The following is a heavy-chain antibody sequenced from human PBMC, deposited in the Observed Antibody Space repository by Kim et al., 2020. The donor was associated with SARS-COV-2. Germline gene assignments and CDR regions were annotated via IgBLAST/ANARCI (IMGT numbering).Heavy chain of an antibody. J-gene: IGHJ5*02. CDR2: ISGPGSKT. D-gene: IGHD2-15*01. V-gene: IGHV3-23*01. CDR1: GFTFDMCA. CDR3: AKVRSGPNVGRDSFNA. Sequence: GGSLRLSCVTSGFTFDMCAMSWFRQAPGKGLQWVSGISGPGSKTYYADSVQGRFTVSRDSSETTLYLQMDSLRVEDTATYFCAKVRSGPNVGRDSFNAWGPGTLVTVSS.